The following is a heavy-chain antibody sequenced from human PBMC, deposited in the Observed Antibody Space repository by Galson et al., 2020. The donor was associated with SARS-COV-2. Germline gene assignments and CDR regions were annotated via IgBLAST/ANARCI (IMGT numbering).Heavy chain of an antibody. Sequence: SETLSLTCTVSGGSISSGSYYWSWIRQPAGKGLEWIGRIYTSGSTNYNPSLKSRVTIAVDTSKSQFSLELSSVTAAVTAGYSCARVRGQEEYYSFGMDLLGQGTTVTVSS. CDR1: GGSISSGSYY. CDR3: ARVRGQEEYYSFGMDL. J-gene: IGHJ6*02. V-gene: IGHV4-61*02. CDR2: IYTSGST.